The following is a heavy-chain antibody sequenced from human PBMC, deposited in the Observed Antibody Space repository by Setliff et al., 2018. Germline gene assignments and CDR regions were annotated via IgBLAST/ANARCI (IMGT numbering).Heavy chain of an antibody. CDR2: IKQDGSEK. V-gene: IGHV3-7*01. CDR3: ARVIVGATTTDY. D-gene: IGHD1-26*01. Sequence: GGSLRLSCAASGFTFSTYWMSWDRQAPGKGLEWVANIKQDGSEKYYADSVKGRFTISRDNSKNTLYLQMNSLRAEDTAVYYGARVIVGATTTDYWGQGTLVTVSS. CDR1: GFTFSTYW. J-gene: IGHJ4*02.